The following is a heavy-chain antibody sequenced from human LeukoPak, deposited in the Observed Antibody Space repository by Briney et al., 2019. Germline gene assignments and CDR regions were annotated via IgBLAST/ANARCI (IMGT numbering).Heavy chain of an antibody. CDR2: IYPGDSKT. CDR1: GYSFISYW. V-gene: IGHV5-51*01. D-gene: IGHD4-23*01. Sequence: GESLKFSCKASGYSFISYWIGWVRRMPGKGLEWMGIIYPGDSKTRYSTFFQGQVTISADKSITTDYLQWSSLKASNTAMYYCARLGDGGNSPVDHYYYMDVWGKGTTVTVPS. J-gene: IGHJ6*03. CDR3: ARLGDGGNSPVDHYYYMDV.